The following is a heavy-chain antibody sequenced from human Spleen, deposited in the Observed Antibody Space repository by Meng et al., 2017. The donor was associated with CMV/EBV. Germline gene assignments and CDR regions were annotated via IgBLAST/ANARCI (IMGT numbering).Heavy chain of an antibody. Sequence: GSLRLSCTVSGGSISSSSYYWGWIRQPPGKGLEWIGSIYYSGSTYYNPSLKSRVTISVDTSKNQFSLKLSSVTAADTAVYYCARGRMGSSWYLGLVDYYYGMDVWGQGTMVTVSS. CDR3: ARGRMGSSWYLGLVDYYYGMDV. CDR2: IYYSGST. J-gene: IGHJ6*02. CDR1: GGSISSSSYY. V-gene: IGHV4-39*07. D-gene: IGHD6-13*01.